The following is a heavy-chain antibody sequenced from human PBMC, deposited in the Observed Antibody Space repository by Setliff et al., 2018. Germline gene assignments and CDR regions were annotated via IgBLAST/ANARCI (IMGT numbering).Heavy chain of an antibody. CDR3: ARNGDSSGYSHDAFDI. Sequence: SVRVSCKASGGTFSSYAISWVRQAPGQGLEWMGGIIPILGIANYAQKFQGRVTITADKSTSTAYMELSSLRSEDTAVYYCARNGDSSGYSHDAFDIWGQGTMVTVSS. CDR2: IIPILGIA. D-gene: IGHD3-22*01. CDR1: GGTFSSYA. V-gene: IGHV1-69*10. J-gene: IGHJ3*02.